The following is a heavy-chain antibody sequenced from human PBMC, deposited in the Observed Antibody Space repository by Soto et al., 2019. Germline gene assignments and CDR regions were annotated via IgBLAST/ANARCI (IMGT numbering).Heavy chain of an antibody. J-gene: IGHJ4*02. CDR2: INHSGTT. CDR1: GGSFSAYY. CDR3: ARETWFNTQNQFDY. V-gene: IGHV4-34*01. D-gene: IGHD3-10*01. Sequence: SETLSLTCAVYGGSFSAYYWSWIRQPPREGAGVDWEINHSGTTNYNPSLKSRVTISVDTSKNHFSLNLSSVTAADTPVYYCARETWFNTQNQFDYWGQGTLVTVSS.